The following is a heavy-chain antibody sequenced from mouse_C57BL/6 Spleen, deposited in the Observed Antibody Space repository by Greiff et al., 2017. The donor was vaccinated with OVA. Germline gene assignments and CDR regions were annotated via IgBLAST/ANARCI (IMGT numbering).Heavy chain of an antibody. CDR1: GFTFSSYA. Sequence: EVKVVESGGGLVKPGGSLKLSCAASGFTFSSYAMSWVRQTPEKRLEWVATISDGGSYTYYPDNVKGRFTISRDNAKNNLYLQMSHLKSEDTAMYYCARDPAYYFDYWGQGTTLTVSS. CDR2: ISDGGSYT. V-gene: IGHV5-4*01. J-gene: IGHJ2*01. CDR3: ARDPAYYFDY.